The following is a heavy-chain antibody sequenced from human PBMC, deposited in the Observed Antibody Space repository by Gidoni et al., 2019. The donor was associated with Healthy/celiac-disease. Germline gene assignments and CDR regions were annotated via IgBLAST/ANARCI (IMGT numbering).Heavy chain of an antibody. Sequence: EVQLVESGGGLFQPVASLTLSCAASGFILSSSAMHWARHAPGKGLEYVSAINSKGGNKNYANSVKGRFNISRDNSKNTLYLQMGSLRAEDMAVYYCARDALIAAAGWFDPWGQGTLVTVSS. CDR1: GFILSSSA. CDR3: ARDALIAAAGWFDP. J-gene: IGHJ5*02. V-gene: IGHV3-64*01. D-gene: IGHD6-13*01. CDR2: INSKGGNK.